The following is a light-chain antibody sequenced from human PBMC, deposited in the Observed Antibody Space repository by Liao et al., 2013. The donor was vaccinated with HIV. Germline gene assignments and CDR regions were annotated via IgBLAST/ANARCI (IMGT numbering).Light chain of an antibody. Sequence: SYEMTQPPSMSVSPGQTVTITCSGDKLEDKFTCWYQQKAGQSPVLVIYQDDKRGSGIPERFSGSNSGNTATLTISGTQTMDEADYYCQAWDSNSWVFGGGTELTVL. CDR3: QAWDSNSWV. V-gene: IGLV3-1*01. CDR2: QDD. CDR1: KLEDKF. J-gene: IGLJ3*02.